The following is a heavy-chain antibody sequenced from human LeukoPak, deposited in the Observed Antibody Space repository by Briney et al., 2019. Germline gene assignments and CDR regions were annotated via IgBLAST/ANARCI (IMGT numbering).Heavy chain of an antibody. CDR3: TVPASGGNWFDP. J-gene: IGHJ5*02. CDR1: AFPFSGFA. V-gene: IGHV3-73*01. D-gene: IGHD2-2*01. CDR2: IRGAGYSDAP. Sequence: PGGSLRLSCAASAFPFSGFAMHWVRQAPGKGLEWVGRIRGAGYSDAPAYVASVRGRFTISRDDSKSTAYLQMNSLKAEDTAVYYCTVPASGGNWFDPWGPGTLVTVSS.